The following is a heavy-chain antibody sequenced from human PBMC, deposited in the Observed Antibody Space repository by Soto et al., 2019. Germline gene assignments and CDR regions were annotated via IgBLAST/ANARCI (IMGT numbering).Heavy chain of an antibody. CDR1: GDSISSYH. V-gene: IGHV4-59*13. CDR3: ARDKGGWAIDY. D-gene: IGHD6-19*01. CDR2: IDYSGGT. J-gene: IGHJ4*02. Sequence: QVQLQESGPGLVKPSETLSLTCTVSGDSISSYHWSWIRQPPGNGLEWIGYIDYSGGTNYNPSLMRRVTISVDTSKKQFSLKLSSVTTADTAVYYCARDKGGWAIDYWGQGTLVTVSS.